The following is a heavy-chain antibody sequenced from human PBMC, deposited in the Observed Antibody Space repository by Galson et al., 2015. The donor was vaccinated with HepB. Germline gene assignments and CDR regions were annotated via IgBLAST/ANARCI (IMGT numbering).Heavy chain of an antibody. CDR3: ARSSGSSLGFDGDY. CDR1: GYTFTSYG. D-gene: IGHD6-13*01. J-gene: IGHJ4*02. Sequence: SVKVSCKASGYTFTSYGISWVRQAPGQGLEWMGWISAYNGKTNYAQKLQGRVTMTTDTSTSTAYMELRSLRSDDTAVDYCARSSGSSLGFDGDYWGQGTLVTVSS. V-gene: IGHV1-18*04. CDR2: ISAYNGKT.